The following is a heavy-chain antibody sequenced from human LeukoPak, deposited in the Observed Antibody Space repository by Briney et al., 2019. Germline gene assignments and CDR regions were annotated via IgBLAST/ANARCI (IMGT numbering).Heavy chain of an antibody. D-gene: IGHD5-12*01. J-gene: IGHJ4*02. CDR3: ARYHNGYDDY. CDR1: GFIFSGYS. CDR2: VYYSGNT. V-gene: IGHV4-38-2*01. Sequence: GSLRLSCAASGFIFSGYSMNWVRQAPGKGLEWIGSVYYSGNTYYNPSLKSRVAISLDTSRSQFSLKLSSVTAADTAVYYCARYHNGYDDYWGQGTLVTVSS.